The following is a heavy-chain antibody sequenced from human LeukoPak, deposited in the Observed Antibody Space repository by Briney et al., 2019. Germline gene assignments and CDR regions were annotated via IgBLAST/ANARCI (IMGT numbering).Heavy chain of an antibody. V-gene: IGHV1-69*13. CDR2: IIPIFGTA. D-gene: IGHD4-17*01. CDR1: GGTFSSHA. Sequence: ASVKVSCKASGGTFSSHAISWVRQAPGQGLEWMGGIIPIFGTANYAQKFQGRVTITADESTSTAYMELSSLRSEDTAVYYCAREGDYGDRTFDYWGHGTLVTVSS. CDR3: AREGDYGDRTFDY. J-gene: IGHJ4*01.